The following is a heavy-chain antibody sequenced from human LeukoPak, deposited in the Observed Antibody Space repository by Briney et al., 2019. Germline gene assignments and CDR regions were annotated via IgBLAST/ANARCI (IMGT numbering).Heavy chain of an antibody. CDR3: ASRHYDILTGYWGAFDY. Sequence: TSETLSLTCTVSGGSISSSSYYWGWIRQPPGKGLEWIGSIYYSGSTYYNPSLKSRVTISVDTSKNQFSLNLSSVTAAATAVYYCASRHYDILTGYWGAFDYWGQGTLVTVSS. CDR1: GGSISSSSYY. V-gene: IGHV4-39*01. D-gene: IGHD3-9*01. J-gene: IGHJ4*02. CDR2: IYYSGST.